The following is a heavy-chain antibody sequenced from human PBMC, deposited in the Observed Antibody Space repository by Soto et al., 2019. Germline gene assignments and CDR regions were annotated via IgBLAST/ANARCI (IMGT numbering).Heavy chain of an antibody. D-gene: IGHD1-1*01. CDR2: ISAHNGNT. J-gene: IGHJ4*02. Sequence: QVHLVQSGAEVKKPGASVKVSCKGSGYTFTSYGITWVQQAPGQGLEWMGWISAHNGNTDYAQKLQGRVTVTRDTSTSTAYVELRSLRSDDPAVYYCARGRYGDYWGQGALVTVSS. CDR1: GYTFTSYG. CDR3: ARGRYGDY. V-gene: IGHV1-18*01.